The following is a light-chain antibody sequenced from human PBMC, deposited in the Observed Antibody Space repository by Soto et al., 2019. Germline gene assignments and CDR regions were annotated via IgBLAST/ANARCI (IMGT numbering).Light chain of an antibody. Sequence: EIVLTQSPGTLSLSPGERATLSCRASQSVYKNFLAWYQQKPRQAPRLLINGASNRATGIPDWFSGGGSWTDFSLTIDRLEPEDFAVYFCQQYGSSPPTFGEGTKVAIK. CDR2: GAS. J-gene: IGKJ4*01. V-gene: IGKV3-20*01. CDR1: QSVYKNF. CDR3: QQYGSSPPT.